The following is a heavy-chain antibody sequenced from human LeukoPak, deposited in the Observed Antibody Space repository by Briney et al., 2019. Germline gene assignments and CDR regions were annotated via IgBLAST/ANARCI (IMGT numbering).Heavy chain of an antibody. D-gene: IGHD2-2*02. J-gene: IGHJ4*02. V-gene: IGHV3-7*01. CDR1: GFTFSSYW. CDR3: ARDRGGRYCSSTSCHIRDY. CDR2: IKQDGSEK. Sequence: GGSLTLSCAASGFTFSSYWMSWVRQAPGKGLEGVANIKQDGSEKYYVDPAKGRLTISRDNAKNLLYLQMNSLRAEDTAVYYCARDRGGRYCSSTSCHIRDYWGQGTLVTVSS.